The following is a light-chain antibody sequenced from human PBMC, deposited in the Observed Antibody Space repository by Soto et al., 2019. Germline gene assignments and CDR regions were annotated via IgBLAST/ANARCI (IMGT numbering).Light chain of an antibody. J-gene: IGKJ1*01. Sequence: EIVMTQTPLSSAVTLGQPASISCRSSQSLVHNDGNTYLTWFQQRPGQPPRLLLYKISNRFSGVPDRFSGSGAGTDFTLKIGRVEVEDVGVYYCMQATQYPWTFGQGTKVEIK. CDR1: QSLVHNDGNTY. V-gene: IGKV2-24*01. CDR3: MQATQYPWT. CDR2: KIS.